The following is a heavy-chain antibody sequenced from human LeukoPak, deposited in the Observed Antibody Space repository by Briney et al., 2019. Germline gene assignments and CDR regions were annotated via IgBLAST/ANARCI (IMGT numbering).Heavy chain of an antibody. V-gene: IGHV3-23*01. Sequence: GGSLRLSCAASGFTFSNYAMSWVRQAPGKGLEWISAITGSGGSTNYADSVKDRFTISRDNSKTTLFLQMNSLRAEDTAVYYCAKVKGESNYIYYYMDVWGKGTTVTVSS. CDR2: ITGSGGST. CDR1: GFTFSNYA. D-gene: IGHD4-11*01. CDR3: AKVKGESNYIYYYMDV. J-gene: IGHJ6*03.